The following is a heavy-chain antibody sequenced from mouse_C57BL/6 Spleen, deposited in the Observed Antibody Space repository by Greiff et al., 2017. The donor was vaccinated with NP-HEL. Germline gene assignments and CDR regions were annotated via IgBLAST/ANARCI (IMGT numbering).Heavy chain of an antibody. Sequence: QVQLKQSGAELARPGASVKLSCKASGYTFTSYGISWMKQRTGQGLEWIGEIYPRSGNTYYNEKFKGKATLTADKSSSTAYMELRSLTSEDSAVYFCAREFYDGYFYFDYWGQGTTLTVSS. CDR3: AREFYDGYFYFDY. V-gene: IGHV1-81*01. D-gene: IGHD2-3*01. CDR2: IYPRSGNT. J-gene: IGHJ2*01. CDR1: GYTFTSYG.